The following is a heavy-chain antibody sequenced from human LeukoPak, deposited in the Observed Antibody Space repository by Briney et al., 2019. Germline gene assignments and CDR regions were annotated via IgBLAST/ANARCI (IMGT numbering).Heavy chain of an antibody. J-gene: IGHJ5*02. CDR2: MRSRSNNYAA. D-gene: IGHD6-19*01. CDR3: AKEPASSGWFDP. Sequence: PGGSLKLSCAVSGFTFSGFGIHWVRQASGKGLEWVGRMRSRSNNYAAAYAASVRGRFTISRDDSKNTAYLQMNSLLTEDTAVYYCAKEPASSGWFDPWGQGTLVAVSS. CDR1: GFTFSGFG. V-gene: IGHV3-73*01.